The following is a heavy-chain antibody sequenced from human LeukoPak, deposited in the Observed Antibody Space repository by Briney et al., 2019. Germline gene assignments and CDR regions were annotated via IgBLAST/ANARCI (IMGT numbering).Heavy chain of an antibody. J-gene: IGHJ4*02. CDR2: IYYSGST. CDR3: ARGRQRWLQSSFDY. CDR1: GGSISSYY. V-gene: IGHV4-59*01. D-gene: IGHD5-24*01. Sequence: SETLSLTCTVSGGSISSYYWSWIRHPPGKGLEWIGYIYYSGSTNYNPSLKSRVTISVDTSKNQFSLKLSSVTAADTAVYYCARGRQRWLQSSFDYWGQGTLVTVSS.